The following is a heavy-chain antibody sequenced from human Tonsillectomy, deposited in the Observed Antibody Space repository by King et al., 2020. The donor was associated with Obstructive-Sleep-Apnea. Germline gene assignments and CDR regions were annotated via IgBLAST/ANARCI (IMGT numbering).Heavy chain of an antibody. CDR3: GGYNWFDP. V-gene: IGHV3-30*03. Sequence: VQLVESGGGVVQPGRSLRLSCAASGFTFSNYGMHWVRQAPGEGLEGVSIRSYDGSDKYYANSLKGRFTVSRDNSKSTLYLQMNSLRPEDTAVYYCGGYNWFDPWGQGTLVTVSS. CDR2: RSYDGSDK. J-gene: IGHJ5*02. CDR1: GFTFSNYG. D-gene: IGHD6-13*01.